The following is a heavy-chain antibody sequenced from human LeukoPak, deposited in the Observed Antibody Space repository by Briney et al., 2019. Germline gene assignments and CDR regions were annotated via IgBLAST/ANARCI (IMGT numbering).Heavy chain of an antibody. Sequence: GSLRLSCAASGFTVSSNYMSWVRQAPGKGLEWVSVIYSGGSTYYADSVKGRFTISRDNSKNTLYLQMNSLRAEDTAVYYCARDPMTALDYWGQRTLVTVSS. CDR2: IYSGGST. J-gene: IGHJ4*02. CDR1: GFTVSSNY. V-gene: IGHV3-66*01. CDR3: ARDPMTALDY.